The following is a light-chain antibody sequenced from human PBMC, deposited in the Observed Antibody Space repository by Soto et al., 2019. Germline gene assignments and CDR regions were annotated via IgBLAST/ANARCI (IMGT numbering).Light chain of an antibody. J-gene: IGKJ5*01. CDR2: GAS. CDR3: QQYGSSPT. Sequence: EIVLTQSPGTLSLSPGERATLSCRASQSVSNNYLAWYQQKPGQAPRRLIYGASSRDTGIPDRFSGSGSGTDFTLTISRLEPEDFAVYYCQQYGSSPTFGEGTRLEIK. CDR1: QSVSNNY. V-gene: IGKV3-20*01.